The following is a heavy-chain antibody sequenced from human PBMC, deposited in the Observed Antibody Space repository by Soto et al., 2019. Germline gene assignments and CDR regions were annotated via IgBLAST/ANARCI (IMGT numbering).Heavy chain of an antibody. CDR1: GFSLSISEEG. J-gene: IGHJ4*02. V-gene: IGHV2-5*01. D-gene: IGHD2-8*01. Sequence: QITLKESGPSLVTPTQTLTLTCTFSGFSLSISEEGVGWIRQPPGKALEWLALIYWNGDKRYRPSLKNRFTITKDTSKNQVVLTMTNMDPADTATYFCAHADNGGRSERAAFDFWGQGTLVTVSS. CDR3: AHADNGGRSERAAFDF. CDR2: IYWNGDK.